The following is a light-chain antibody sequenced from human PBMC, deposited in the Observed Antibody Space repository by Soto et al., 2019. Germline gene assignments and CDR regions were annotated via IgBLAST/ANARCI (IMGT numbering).Light chain of an antibody. CDR3: SSYTTSNTRQIV. V-gene: IGLV2-14*03. CDR2: DVS. J-gene: IGLJ1*01. CDR1: SSDVGGYNY. Sequence: QSVLTQPASVSGSPGQSITISCTGTSSDVGGYNYVSWCQHHPGEAPKLMIYDVSNRPSGVSNRFSGSKSGNTASLTISGLQPEDEADYYCSSYTTSNTRQIVFGTGTKVTVL.